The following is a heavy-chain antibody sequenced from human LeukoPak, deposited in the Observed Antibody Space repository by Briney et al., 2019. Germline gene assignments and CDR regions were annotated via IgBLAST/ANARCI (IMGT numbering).Heavy chain of an antibody. Sequence: SETLSLTCTVSGGSIRRYYWSWIRQSPGKGLEWIGKIYYNGSTDYNPSLKSRVTMSVDTSKNQLSPKLKSVTAADTAVYFCARGRYFDWLLKVDMGGGYSFDMWGQGTMVTVSS. CDR2: IYYNGST. J-gene: IGHJ3*02. V-gene: IGHV4-59*01. CDR1: GGSIRRYY. CDR3: ARGRYFDWLLKVDMGGGYSFDM. D-gene: IGHD3-9*01.